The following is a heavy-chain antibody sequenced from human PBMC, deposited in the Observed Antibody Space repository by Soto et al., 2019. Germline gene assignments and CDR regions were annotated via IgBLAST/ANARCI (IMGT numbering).Heavy chain of an antibody. CDR1: GGSISGYY. CDR2: VWHSGST. CDR3: ASYGSGSYSFVY. D-gene: IGHD3-10*01. Sequence: QVQLQESGPGLVKPSETLSLTCTVSGGSISGYYWSWIRQPPGKGLEWIGYVWHSGSTNYNPSLKSRVTLSVDTSNNQFSLKLSSMTAEDTAVYSCASYGSGSYSFVYWGQGTLVTVSS. J-gene: IGHJ4*02. V-gene: IGHV4-59*08.